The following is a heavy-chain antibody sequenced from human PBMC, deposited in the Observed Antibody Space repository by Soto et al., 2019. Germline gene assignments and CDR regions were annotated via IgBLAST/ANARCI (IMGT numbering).Heavy chain of an antibody. J-gene: IGHJ6*02. CDR1: GGSISNYY. CDR3: ARGGRYYYSGMDV. Sequence: PSETLSLTCTVSGGSISNYYWTWIRQPPGKGLEWIGYIDYSGSTNRNPSVKSRVTISLDTSKNQFSLKMTSVTAADTAVYYCARGGRYYYSGMDVWGQGTTVTV. D-gene: IGHD1-26*01. V-gene: IGHV4-59*01. CDR2: IDYSGST.